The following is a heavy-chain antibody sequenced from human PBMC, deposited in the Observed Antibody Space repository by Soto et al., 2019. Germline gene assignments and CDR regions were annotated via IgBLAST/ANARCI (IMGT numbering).Heavy chain of an antibody. D-gene: IGHD3-10*01. CDR1: GFTFSSYS. Sequence: EVQLVESGGGLVKPGGSLRLSCAASGFTFSSYSMNWVRQAPGKGLEWVSSISSSSSYIYYADSVKGRFTISRDYAKNSLYLQMNSLRAEDTAVYYCARHTPYGSGSYYLDYWGQGTLVTVSS. V-gene: IGHV3-21*01. J-gene: IGHJ4*02. CDR3: ARHTPYGSGSYYLDY. CDR2: ISSSSSYI.